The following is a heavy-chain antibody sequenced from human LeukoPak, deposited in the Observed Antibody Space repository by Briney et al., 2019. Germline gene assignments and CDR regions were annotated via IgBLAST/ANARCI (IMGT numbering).Heavy chain of an antibody. V-gene: IGHV4-39*01. CDR3: ARRGSGNGGTYAGMDV. CDR2: IYYSGNT. CDR1: GGSISSRSYY. J-gene: IGHJ6*02. D-gene: IGHD4/OR15-4a*01. Sequence: SETLSLTCTVSGGSISSRSYYWGWIRQPPGKGLEWIGSIYYSGNTYYNPSLKSRVTISVDTSKNQFSLKLRSVSAGDTAVYYCARRGSGNGGTYAGMDVWGQGTTVTVSS.